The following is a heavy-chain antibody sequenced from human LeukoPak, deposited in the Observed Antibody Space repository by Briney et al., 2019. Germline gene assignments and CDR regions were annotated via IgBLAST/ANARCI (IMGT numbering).Heavy chain of an antibody. CDR3: ARVTPNYYYGMDV. V-gene: IGHV4-61*08. CDR1: GGSISSGDYY. CDR2: IYYSGST. J-gene: IGHJ6*02. Sequence: SETLSLTCTVSGGSISSGDYYWSWIRQPPGKGLEWIGYIYYSGSTNYNPSLKSRVTISVDTSKNQFSLKLSSVTAADAAVYYCARVTPNYYYGMDVWGQGTTVTVSS.